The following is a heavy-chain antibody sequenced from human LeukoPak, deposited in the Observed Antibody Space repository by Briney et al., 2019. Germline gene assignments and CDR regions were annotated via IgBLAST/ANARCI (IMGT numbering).Heavy chain of an antibody. CDR3: AKHWSYCSTTSCFFNYYYYYMDV. CDR1: GFTFSAYG. V-gene: IGHV3-23*01. J-gene: IGHJ6*03. Sequence: GGSLRLSCAASGFTFSAYGMSWVRQSPRKGLEGVSGVSGADGTTYYADSVKGRFTISRDNSKSTLYLQMNNLRAEDTAVYYCAKHWSYCSTTSCFFNYYYYYMDVWGKGTTVTVSS. D-gene: IGHD2-2*01. CDR2: VSGADGTT.